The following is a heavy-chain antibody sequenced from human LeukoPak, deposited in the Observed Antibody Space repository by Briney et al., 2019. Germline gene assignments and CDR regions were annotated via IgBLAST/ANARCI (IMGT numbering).Heavy chain of an antibody. J-gene: IGHJ4*02. Sequence: SETLSLTCAVYGGSFSGYYWSWIRQPAGKGLEWIGRIYTSGSTNYNPSLKSRVTISVDTSKNQFSLKLSSVTAADTAVYYCARDLIEDPYYFDYWGQGTLVTVSS. CDR3: ARDLIEDPYYFDY. D-gene: IGHD2-8*01. V-gene: IGHV4-4*07. CDR2: IYTSGST. CDR1: GGSFSGYY.